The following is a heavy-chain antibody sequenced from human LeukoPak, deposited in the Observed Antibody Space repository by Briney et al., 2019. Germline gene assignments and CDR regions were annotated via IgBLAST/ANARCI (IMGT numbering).Heavy chain of an antibody. CDR1: GYTFTSYY. CDR3: AAADATTESGFDY. D-gene: IGHD4-17*01. Sequence: ASVKVSFKASGYTFTSYYMHWVRQAPGQGLEWMGIINPSGGSTSYAQKFQGRVTMTRDTSTSTVYMELGSLRSEDTAVYYCAAADATTESGFDYWGQGTLVTVSS. J-gene: IGHJ4*02. CDR2: INPSGGST. V-gene: IGHV1-46*01.